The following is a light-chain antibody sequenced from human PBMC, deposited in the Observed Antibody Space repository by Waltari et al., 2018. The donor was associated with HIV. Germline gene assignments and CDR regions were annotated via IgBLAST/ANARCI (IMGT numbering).Light chain of an antibody. V-gene: IGLV2-23*02. J-gene: IGLJ2*01. CDR3: CSYARSGTFVV. Sequence: QSALTQPASVSGSPGQSITISCTGITTDVSSSNLVSWYQHHPGKAPKLMIFEVDKRPAGVSNRLSGSESGNAASLTISWLQAEDEADYYCCSYARSGTFVVFGGGTNLTVL. CDR2: EVD. CDR1: TTDVSSSNL.